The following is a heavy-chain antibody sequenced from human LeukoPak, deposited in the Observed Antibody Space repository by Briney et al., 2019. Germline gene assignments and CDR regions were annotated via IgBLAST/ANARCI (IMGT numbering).Heavy chain of an antibody. D-gene: IGHD4-17*01. CDR1: GGSFSSHY. Sequence: SETLSLTCTVSGGSFSSHYWSWIRQPPGKGLEWIGYISYIGSTNYNPSLKRRVTISVDTSKNQFSLKLSSVTAADAAVYFCARDPTTVTKGLDLWGQGTMVTVSS. J-gene: IGHJ3*01. CDR3: ARDPTTVTKGLDL. V-gene: IGHV4-59*11. CDR2: ISYIGST.